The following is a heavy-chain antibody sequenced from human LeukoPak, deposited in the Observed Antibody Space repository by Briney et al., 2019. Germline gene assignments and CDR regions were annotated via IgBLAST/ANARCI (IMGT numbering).Heavy chain of an antibody. CDR1: GDSINSDGYY. CDR2: IYHSGST. CDR3: ARDRGKGYYFDY. V-gene: IGHV4-30-2*01. Sequence: SETLSLTCTVSGDSINSDGYYWSWIRQPPGKGLEWNGYIYHSGSTSYNPSLKSRVTMSVDRSKKQFFLKLSSVTATDTAVYYCARDRGKGYYFDYWGQGTLVTVSS. J-gene: IGHJ4*02.